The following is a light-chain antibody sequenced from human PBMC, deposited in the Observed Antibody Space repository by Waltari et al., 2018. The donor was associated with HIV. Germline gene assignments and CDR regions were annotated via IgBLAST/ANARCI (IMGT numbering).Light chain of an antibody. V-gene: IGLV1-47*01. CDR3: AAWDDSLSGLHWV. CDR1: SSNLGSNY. Sequence: QSVLTQPPSASGTPGQRVTISCSGSSSNLGSNYVSWYQQLPGTAPKRLIYRNNQRPSGVPDRFSGSKSGTSASLAISGLRSEDEADYYCAAWDDSLSGLHWVFGGGTKLTVL. CDR2: RNN. J-gene: IGLJ3*02.